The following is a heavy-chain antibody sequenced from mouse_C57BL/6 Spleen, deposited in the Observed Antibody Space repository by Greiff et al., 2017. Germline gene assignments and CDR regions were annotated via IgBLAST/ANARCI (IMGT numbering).Heavy chain of an antibody. CDR1: GYSITSGYY. CDR3: ARGDYDAYYFDY. CDR2: ISYDGSN. D-gene: IGHD2-4*01. J-gene: IGHJ2*01. V-gene: IGHV3-6*01. Sequence: QSGPGLVKPSQSLSLTCSVTGYSITSGYYWNWIRQFPGNKLEWMGYISYDGSNNYNPSLKNRISITRDTSKNQFFLKLNSVTTEDTATYYCARGDYDAYYFDYWGQGTTLTVSS.